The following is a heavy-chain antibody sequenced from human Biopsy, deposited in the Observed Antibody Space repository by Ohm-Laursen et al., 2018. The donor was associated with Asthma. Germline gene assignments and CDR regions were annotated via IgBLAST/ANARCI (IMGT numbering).Heavy chain of an antibody. D-gene: IGHD6-6*01. CDR3: ARAVSSSSYWYFDL. Sequence: SDTLSLTWIVSGDAISTSGSYWGWIRQSPGKGLEWIGSIYYSGRTYYNPSLESRVTISADTSKNHFSLKVTSVTAADTAVYYCARAVSSSSYWYFDLWGRGDLVTVSS. J-gene: IGHJ2*01. V-gene: IGHV4-39*02. CDR2: IYYSGRT. CDR1: GDAISTSGSY.